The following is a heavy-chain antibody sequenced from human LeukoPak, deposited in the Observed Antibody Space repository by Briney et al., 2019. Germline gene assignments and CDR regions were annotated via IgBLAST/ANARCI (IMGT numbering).Heavy chain of an antibody. CDR3: ARDSFYGSGSFGEIDY. D-gene: IGHD3-10*01. V-gene: IGHV4-31*03. CDR2: IYHDGRT. J-gene: IGHJ4*02. Sequence: SETLSLTCTVSGGSISSGGYYWSWIRQHPGKGLEWIGHIYHDGRTDYTPSLKSRVTISIDTSRNQFSLRLSSVTAADTAVYYCARDSFYGSGSFGEIDYWGQGTLVTVSS. CDR1: GGSISSGGYY.